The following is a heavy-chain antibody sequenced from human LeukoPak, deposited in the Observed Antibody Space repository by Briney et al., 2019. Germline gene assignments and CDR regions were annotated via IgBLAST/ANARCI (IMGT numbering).Heavy chain of an antibody. CDR1: GVSFSSGQY. J-gene: IGHJ4*02. D-gene: IGHD5-18*01. V-gene: IGHV4-61*01. CDR2: IYYSGST. CDR3: ASSYSYGPLDY. Sequence: KTSETLSLTCAVFGVSFSSGQYWSWIRQPPGKGLEWIGYIYYSGSTNYNPSLKSRVTISVDTSKNQFSLKLSSVTAADTAVYYCASSYSYGPLDYWGQGTLVAVSS.